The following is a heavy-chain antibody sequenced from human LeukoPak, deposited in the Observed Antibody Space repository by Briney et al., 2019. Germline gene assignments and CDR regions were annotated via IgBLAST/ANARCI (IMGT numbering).Heavy chain of an antibody. Sequence: GASVKVSCKASGYTFASYYMHWVRQALGQGLEWMGIINPSGGSTSYAQKFQGRVTMTRDTSTSTVYMELSSLRSEDTAVYYCARAHVDTAMVTGRFDYWGQGTLVTVSS. CDR1: GYTFASYY. D-gene: IGHD5-18*01. CDR2: INPSGGST. J-gene: IGHJ4*02. V-gene: IGHV1-46*01. CDR3: ARAHVDTAMVTGRFDY.